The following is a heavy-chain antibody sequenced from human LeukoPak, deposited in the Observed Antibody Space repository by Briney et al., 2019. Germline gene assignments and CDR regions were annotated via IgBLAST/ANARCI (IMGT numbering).Heavy chain of an antibody. CDR1: GGSINSYY. D-gene: IGHD3-22*01. J-gene: IGHJ5*02. V-gene: IGHV4-4*07. CDR3: ARDCMTYYYDSSGLNWFDP. Sequence: SETLSLTCTVSGGSINSYYWSWIRQPAGKGLEWIGRIYTSGSSNYNPSLKSRVTISVDTSKNQFSLKLSSVTAADTAVYYCARDCMTYYYDSSGLNWFDPWGQGTLVTVSS. CDR2: IYTSGSS.